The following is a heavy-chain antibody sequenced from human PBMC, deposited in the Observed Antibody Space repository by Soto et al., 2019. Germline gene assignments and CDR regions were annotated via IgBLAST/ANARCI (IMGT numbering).Heavy chain of an antibody. J-gene: IGHJ3*02. CDR1: GFTFNSYA. CDR3: ARGGAGRRSGRMGAFDI. CDR2: ISNDGSKT. Sequence: AGGSLRLSCATSGFTFNSYALHWVRQAPGKGLEWVALISNDGSKTFYADSVKGRFTISRDNAKNSLYLQMNSLRAEDTAVYYCARGGAGRRSGRMGAFDIWGQGTMVTVSS. V-gene: IGHV3-30*03. D-gene: IGHD6-19*01.